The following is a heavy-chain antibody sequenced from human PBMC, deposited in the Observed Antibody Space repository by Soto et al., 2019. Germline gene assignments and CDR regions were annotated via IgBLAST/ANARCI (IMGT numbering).Heavy chain of an antibody. CDR2: IWYDGSNK. CDR3: ARGESAYSSSCDY. Sequence: PGGSLRLSCAASGFTFSSYGMHWVRQAPGKGLEWVEVIWYDGSNKYYADSVKGRFTISRDNSKNTLYLQMSSLRAEDTAVYYCARGESAYSSSCDYWGQGPLVTVSS. CDR1: GFTFSSYG. J-gene: IGHJ4*02. V-gene: IGHV3-33*01. D-gene: IGHD6-6*01.